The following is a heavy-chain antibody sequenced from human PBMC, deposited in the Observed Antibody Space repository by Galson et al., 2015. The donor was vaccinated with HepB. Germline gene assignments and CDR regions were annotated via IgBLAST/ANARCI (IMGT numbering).Heavy chain of an antibody. CDR2: IIPLFGPA. V-gene: IGHV1-69*13. J-gene: IGHJ4*02. Sequence: SVKVSCKAAGGTFNTYAMNWVRQAPGQGLECVVGIIPLFGPADYSQRFQGRVTITADGSTTTAYMELSSLTSDDTAVYYCARGSAYFDYWGQGTQVTVSS. CDR3: ARGSAYFDY. CDR1: GGTFNTYA.